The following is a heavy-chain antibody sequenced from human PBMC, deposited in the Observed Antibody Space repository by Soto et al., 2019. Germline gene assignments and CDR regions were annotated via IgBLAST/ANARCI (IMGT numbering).Heavy chain of an antibody. V-gene: IGHV3-66*01. J-gene: IGHJ6*03. CDR3: ARVIRGVIKAAYYYYYMDV. CDR1: GFTVSSNY. CDR2: IYSGGST. Sequence: PGGSLRLSCAASGFTVSSNYMSWVRQAPGKGLEWVLVIYSGGSTYYADSVKGRFTISRDNSMNTLYLQMNSLRAEDTAVYYCARVIRGVIKAAYYYYYMDVWGKGTTVTVSS. D-gene: IGHD3-10*01.